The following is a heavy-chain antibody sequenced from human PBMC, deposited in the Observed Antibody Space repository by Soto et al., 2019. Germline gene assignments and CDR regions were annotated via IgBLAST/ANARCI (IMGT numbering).Heavy chain of an antibody. Sequence: QVQLVQSGAEVKKPGASVKVSCKASGYTFTSYYMHWVRQAPGQGLEWMGIINPSGGSTSYAQKFQGRVTMTRDTSTSTVYMELSSLRSEDTAVYYCARVPYGDYPYYYYGMDVWGQGTTVTVSS. V-gene: IGHV1-46*01. CDR1: GYTFTSYY. D-gene: IGHD4-17*01. CDR3: ARVPYGDYPYYYYGMDV. J-gene: IGHJ6*02. CDR2: INPSGGST.